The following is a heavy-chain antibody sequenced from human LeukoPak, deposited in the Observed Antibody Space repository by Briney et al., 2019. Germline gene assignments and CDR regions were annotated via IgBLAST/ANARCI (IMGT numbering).Heavy chain of an antibody. V-gene: IGHV3-21*01. CDR2: ISVSSIFI. CDR1: EFTFSRYS. CDR3: AGGRLGEYIAEYIDY. Sequence: GGSLRLSCAASEFTFSRYSMNWVRQAPGKGLEWVSSISVSSIFINYSDSVKGRFTISRDDAKNSLYLQMNSLRAEDTAVYYCAGGRLGEYIAEYIDYWGQGTLVTVSS. J-gene: IGHJ4*02. D-gene: IGHD4-17*01.